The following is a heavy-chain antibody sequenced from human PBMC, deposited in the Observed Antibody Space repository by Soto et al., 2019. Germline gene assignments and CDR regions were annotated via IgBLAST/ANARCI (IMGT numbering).Heavy chain of an antibody. V-gene: IGHV4-30-2*01. CDR2: IFPSGTT. Sequence: PSETLSRTWVVSGGSLSGATYSWNWIRQPPAKGLEWIGYIFPSGTTYYNPSLKSRVTISIDVSKNQFSLSLRSLTAADTAVYYCARSREFDYWSQGTLVTVSS. CDR1: GGSLSGATYS. J-gene: IGHJ4*02. CDR3: ARSREFDY.